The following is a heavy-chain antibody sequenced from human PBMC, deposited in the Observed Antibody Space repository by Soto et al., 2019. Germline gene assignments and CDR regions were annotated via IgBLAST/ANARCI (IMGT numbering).Heavy chain of an antibody. CDR2: ISYDGSNK. J-gene: IGHJ4*02. CDR1: GLTFSSYA. CDR3: ARDRGFTMVRGVIFHFDY. V-gene: IGHV3-30*04. Sequence: PGGSLRLSCAASGLTFSSYAMHWVRQAPGKGLEWVAVISYDGSNKYYADSVKGRFTISRDNSKNTLYLQMNSLRAEDTAVYYCARDRGFTMVRGVIFHFDYWGQGTLVTVSS. D-gene: IGHD3-10*01.